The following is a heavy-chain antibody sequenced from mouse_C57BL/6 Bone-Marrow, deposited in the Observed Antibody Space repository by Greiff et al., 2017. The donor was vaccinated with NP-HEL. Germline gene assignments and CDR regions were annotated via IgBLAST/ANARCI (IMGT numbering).Heavy chain of an antibody. D-gene: IGHD1-1*01. Sequence: VQLKESGPELVKPGASVKISCKASGYSFTDYNMNWVKQSTGKSLEWIGVINPNYGTTSFNQKFKGKATLTVDQSSSTAYMQLNSLTSEDSAVYYCARIDYGSYFDYWGQGTTLTVSS. CDR3: ARIDYGSYFDY. V-gene: IGHV1-39*01. J-gene: IGHJ2*01. CDR2: INPNYGTT. CDR1: GYSFTDYN.